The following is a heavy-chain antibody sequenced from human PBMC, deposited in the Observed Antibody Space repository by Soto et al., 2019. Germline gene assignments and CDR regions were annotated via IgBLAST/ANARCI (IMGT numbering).Heavy chain of an antibody. CDR3: ARDLAAGLVDY. Sequence: QVQLVQSGAEMKKPGASVKVSCKASGYTFTSYGISWVRQAPGQGLEWMGWISAYNGNTNYAQMLQVRVTMTTDPSTSTAYMELRSLTSDDTAVYYCARDLAAGLVDYWGQGTLVTVSS. CDR1: GYTFTSYG. J-gene: IGHJ4*02. D-gene: IGHD6-19*01. V-gene: IGHV1-18*01. CDR2: ISAYNGNT.